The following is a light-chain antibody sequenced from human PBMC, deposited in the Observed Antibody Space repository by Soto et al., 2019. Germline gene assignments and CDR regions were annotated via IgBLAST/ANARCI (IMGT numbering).Light chain of an antibody. V-gene: IGKV3-15*01. CDR3: QQYNKWPLT. Sequence: EIVMTQSPATLSVSPGERATLSCRDSQSVSSNLAWYQQKPGQAPRLLIYHASTRATGIPARFSGSGSGTEFTLTISSLQSEDFAVYYCQQYNKWPLTFGGGTKVEIK. CDR1: QSVSSN. J-gene: IGKJ4*01. CDR2: HAS.